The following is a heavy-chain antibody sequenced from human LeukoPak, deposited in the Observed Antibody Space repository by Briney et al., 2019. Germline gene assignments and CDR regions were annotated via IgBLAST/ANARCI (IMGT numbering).Heavy chain of an antibody. Sequence: GGSLRLSCAASGFTFSIYGMSWVRQGPGKGLEWVSAIDRNGDSTGYADSVKGRFTISRDNAKNSLYLQMNSLRPEDTALYYCARDPGILYFGWLSLWGQGTLVTVSS. CDR2: IDRNGDST. D-gene: IGHD3-9*01. CDR1: GFTFSIYG. V-gene: IGHV3-20*04. CDR3: ARDPGILYFGWLSL. J-gene: IGHJ4*02.